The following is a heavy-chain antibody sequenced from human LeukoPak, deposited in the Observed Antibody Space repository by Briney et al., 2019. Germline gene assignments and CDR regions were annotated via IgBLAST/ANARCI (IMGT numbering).Heavy chain of an antibody. CDR3: ASDDGTNNNWYWWFDP. Sequence: PGRSLRLSCAASGFTFTSYCFHWVRQAPGKGLEWVAVIWYDDSKKYYADSVKGRFTFSRDNSKNTLYLQMNSLRAEDTAVYYCASDDGTNNNWYWWFDPRGQGTLVTVSS. V-gene: IGHV3-33*01. CDR2: IWYDDSKK. D-gene: IGHD1-1*01. CDR1: GFTFTSYC. J-gene: IGHJ5*02.